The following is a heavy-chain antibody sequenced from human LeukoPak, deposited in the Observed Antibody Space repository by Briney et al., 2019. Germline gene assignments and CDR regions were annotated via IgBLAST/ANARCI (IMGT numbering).Heavy chain of an antibody. CDR1: GVTFSSYS. CDR3: ARPITIFGVVGDDY. D-gene: IGHD3-3*01. CDR2: ISSSSSYI. V-gene: IGHV3-21*01. J-gene: IGHJ4*02. Sequence: GGSLRLSCAASGVTFSSYSMNWVRQAPGKGLEWVSSISSSSSYIYYADSVKGRFTISRDNAKNSLYLQMNSLRAEDTAVYYCARPITIFGVVGDDYWGQGTLVTVSS.